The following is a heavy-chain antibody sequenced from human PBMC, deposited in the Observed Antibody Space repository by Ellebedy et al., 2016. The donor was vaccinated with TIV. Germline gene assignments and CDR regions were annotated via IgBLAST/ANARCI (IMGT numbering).Heavy chain of an antibody. CDR1: GFTFSSYA. Sequence: GESLKISXAASGFTFSSYAMSWVRQAPGKGLEWVSTISGSGVRTYYADSVKGRFTISRDNSKNTLYLQMNSLRAEDTAVYYCAKATDDFWSGSPNYYFDYWGQGTLVTVSS. CDR3: AKATDDFWSGSPNYYFDY. J-gene: IGHJ4*02. V-gene: IGHV3-23*01. CDR2: ISGSGVRT. D-gene: IGHD3-3*01.